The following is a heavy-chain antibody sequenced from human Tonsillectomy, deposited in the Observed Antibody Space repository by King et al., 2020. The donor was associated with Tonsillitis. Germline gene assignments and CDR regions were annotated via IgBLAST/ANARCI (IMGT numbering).Heavy chain of an antibody. CDR1: GGSISSSSYY. V-gene: IGHV4-39*07. D-gene: IGHD3-3*01. CDR3: ARVPTYEFGSGSQKYFDD. J-gene: IGHJ4*02. CDR2: IYYSGST. Sequence: QLQESGPGLVKPSETLSLTCTVSGGSISSSSYYWGWIRQPPGKGLEWIGSIYYSGSTYYNPSLKSRVTISVDTSKNQFSLKLSSVTAADTAVYYCARVPTYEFGSGSQKYFDDWGQGPLVTVSA.